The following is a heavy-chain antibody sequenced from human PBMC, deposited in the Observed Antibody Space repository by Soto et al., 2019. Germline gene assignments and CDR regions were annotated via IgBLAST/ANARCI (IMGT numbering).Heavy chain of an antibody. V-gene: IGHV3-30-3*01. Sequence: QVQLVESGGGVVQPGRSLRLSCAASGFTFSSYAMHWVRQAPGKGLEWVAVISYDGSNKYYADSVKGRFTISRDNSKNTLYLQMNSLRAEDTAVYYCARGGGIVGANRGPEYFQHWGQGTLVTVSS. CDR3: ARGGGIVGANRGPEYFQH. J-gene: IGHJ1*01. CDR1: GFTFSSYA. D-gene: IGHD1-26*01. CDR2: ISYDGSNK.